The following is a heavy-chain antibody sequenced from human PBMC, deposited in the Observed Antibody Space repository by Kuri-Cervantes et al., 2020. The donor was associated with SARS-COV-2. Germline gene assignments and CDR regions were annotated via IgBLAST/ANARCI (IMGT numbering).Heavy chain of an antibody. V-gene: IGHV4-59*08. J-gene: IGHJ3*02. CDR3: ARHSEYGDYVPPGGAFDI. Sequence: SETLSLTCTVSGGSISSHYWSWIRQPPGKGLEWIGYIYYSGSTYYNPSLKSRVAISVDRSKNQFSLKLSSVTAADTAVYYCARHSEYGDYVPPGGAFDIWGQGTMVTVSS. CDR2: IYYSGST. CDR1: GGSISSHY. D-gene: IGHD4-17*01.